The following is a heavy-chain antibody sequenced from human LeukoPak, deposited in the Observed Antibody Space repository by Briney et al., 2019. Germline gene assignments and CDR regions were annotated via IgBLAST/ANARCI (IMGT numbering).Heavy chain of an antibody. CDR1: GFTVSSNY. V-gene: IGHV3-53*01. D-gene: IGHD1-1*01. Sequence: WGSLRLSCAASGFTVSSNYMTWVRQAPGKGLEWVSVIYSGGSTYYADSVKGRFTVSRDNSKNTLYLQMNSLRAEDTAVYYCASTTRGGTYYYYMDVWGKGTTVTISS. CDR2: IYSGGST. CDR3: ASTTRGGTYYYYMDV. J-gene: IGHJ6*03.